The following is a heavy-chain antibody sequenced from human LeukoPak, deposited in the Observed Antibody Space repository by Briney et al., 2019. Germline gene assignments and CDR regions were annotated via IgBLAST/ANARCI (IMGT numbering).Heavy chain of an antibody. D-gene: IGHD3-22*01. V-gene: IGHV4-59*01. Sequence: SETLSLTCTVSGGSISSYYWSWIRQPLGKGLEWIGYIYYSGSTNYNPSLKSRVTISVDTSKNQFSLKLSSVTAADTAVYYCARGGYYDSSGYYIDYWGQGTLVTVSS. CDR1: GGSISSYY. CDR2: IYYSGST. CDR3: ARGGYYDSSGYYIDY. J-gene: IGHJ4*02.